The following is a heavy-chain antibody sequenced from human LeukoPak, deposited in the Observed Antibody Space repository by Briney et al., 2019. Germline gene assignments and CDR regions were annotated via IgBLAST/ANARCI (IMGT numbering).Heavy chain of an antibody. CDR1: GYTFTSYD. CDR3: ARGSGQYSSGWYREDYGMDV. J-gene: IGHJ6*02. CDR2: MNPNSGNT. D-gene: IGHD6-19*01. Sequence: ASVKVSCKASGYTFTSYDINWVRQATGQGLEWMGWMNPNSGNTGYAQKFQGRVTTTRNTSISTAYMELSSLRSEDTAVYYCARGSGQYSSGWYREDYGMDVWGQGTTVTVSS. V-gene: IGHV1-8*01.